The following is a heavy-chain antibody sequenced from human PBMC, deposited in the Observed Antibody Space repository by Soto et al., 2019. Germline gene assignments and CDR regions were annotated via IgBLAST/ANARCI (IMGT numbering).Heavy chain of an antibody. V-gene: IGHV1-69*06. CDR2: IIPIFGTA. Sequence: QVQLVQSGAEVKKPGSSVKVSCKASGGTFSSYAISWVRQAPGQGLEWMGGIIPIFGTANYAQKFQGRVTITADKSTSTAYMELSSLRSEDPAVDYCALGSSGGIADAFDIWGQGTMVTVSS. J-gene: IGHJ3*02. D-gene: IGHD6-19*01. CDR3: ALGSSGGIADAFDI. CDR1: GGTFSSYA.